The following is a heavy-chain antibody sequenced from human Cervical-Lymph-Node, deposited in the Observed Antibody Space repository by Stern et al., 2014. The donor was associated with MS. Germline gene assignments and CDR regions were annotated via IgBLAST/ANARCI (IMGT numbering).Heavy chain of an antibody. CDR1: GGSTTSYY. J-gene: IGHJ4*02. CDR2: IYYRVNP. CDR3: ARRGAGYFDY. V-gene: IGHV4-59*08. Sequence: VHLVESGPGLVKPSETLSLTCTVSGGSTTSYYWSWIRQPPGKGLEWIGYIYYRVNPTFNPSPTRPVTISLYTSKHPFSLKLSSVTAADTALYYCARRGAGYFDYWGQGTLVTVSS.